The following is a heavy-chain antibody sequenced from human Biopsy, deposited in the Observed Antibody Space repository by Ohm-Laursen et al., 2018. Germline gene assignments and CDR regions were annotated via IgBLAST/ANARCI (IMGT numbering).Heavy chain of an antibody. D-gene: IGHD4/OR15-4a*01. CDR1: GGSFSGYD. V-gene: IGHV4-34*01. Sequence: SETLSLTCAVDGGSFSGYDWTWIRQPPGKGLEWVGEFSHTGTTIYNPSLKSRLTISLDKSKNHFSLRLTSVTAADTATYFCARGPYGDNAGAFDVWGQGTVVTVSS. CDR3: ARGPYGDNAGAFDV. CDR2: FSHTGTT. J-gene: IGHJ3*01.